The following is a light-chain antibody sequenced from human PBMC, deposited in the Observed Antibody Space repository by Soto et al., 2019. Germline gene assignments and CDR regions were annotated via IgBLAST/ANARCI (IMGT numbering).Light chain of an antibody. J-gene: IGKJ5*01. CDR1: QSVSSSN. CDR3: QQYGSSPIT. CDR2: GAS. Sequence: ENVLTQSPGTISLSPGERATLSCRASQSVSSSNLAWYQQKPGQAPRLLISGASSRATGVPDRFSGGGSGTDFTLTISRLEPEDFALYYCQQYGSSPITFGQGTRLEIK. V-gene: IGKV3-20*01.